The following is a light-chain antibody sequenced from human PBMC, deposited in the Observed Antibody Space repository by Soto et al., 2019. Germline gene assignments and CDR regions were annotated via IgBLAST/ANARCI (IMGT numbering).Light chain of an antibody. V-gene: IGKV3-15*01. CDR2: GAS. CDR1: QSVSSS. CDR3: QQYNNWWT. Sequence: EIVLTHSQPTLSVSRGGGDHLXCRASQSVSSSLAWYQQKPGQAPRLLIYGASTRATGIPARFSGSGSGTEFTLTISSLQSEDFAVYYCQQYNNWWTFGQGTKVDIK. J-gene: IGKJ1*01.